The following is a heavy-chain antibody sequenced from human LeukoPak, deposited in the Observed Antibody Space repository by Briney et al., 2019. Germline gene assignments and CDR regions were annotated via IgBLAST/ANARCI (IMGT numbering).Heavy chain of an antibody. CDR2: IYSGGST. D-gene: IGHD3-10*01. CDR3: ARVSGSGSYYPLYYGMDV. CDR1: GFTVSSNY. J-gene: IGHJ6*02. V-gene: IGHV3-53*01. Sequence: GGSLRLSCAASGFTVSSNYMSWVRQAPGKGLEWVSVIYSGGSTYYADSVKGRFTISRDNSKNTLYLQMNSLRAEDTAVCYCARVSGSGSYYPLYYGMDVWGQGTTVTVSS.